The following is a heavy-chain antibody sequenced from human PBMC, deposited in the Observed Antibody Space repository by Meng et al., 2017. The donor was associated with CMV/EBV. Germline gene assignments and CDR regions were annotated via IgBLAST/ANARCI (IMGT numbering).Heavy chain of an antibody. V-gene: IGHV1-46*01. J-gene: IGHJ6*02. CDR3: ARVYCPKEYCSSTRGYYYYGMDV. D-gene: IGHD2-2*01. Sequence: ASLKVSCQASGYTFTSYYMHWVRQAPGQGLEWMGIINPSGGSTSYAQKFQGRVTMTRDTSTSTVYMELSSLRSEDTAVYYCARVYCPKEYCSSTRGYYYYGMDVWGQGTTVTVSS. CDR1: GYTFTSYY. CDR2: INPSGGST.